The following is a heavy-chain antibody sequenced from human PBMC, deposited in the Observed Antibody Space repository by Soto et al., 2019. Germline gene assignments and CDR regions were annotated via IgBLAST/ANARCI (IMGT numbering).Heavy chain of an antibody. CDR2: ISWNSGRI. Sequence: EVQLVESGGGLVQPGRTLRLSCAASGIIFDDYAMHWVRQAPGTGLVWVSSISWNSGRIGYADSVKGRFTISRDNAKSALYLQMKSLRAEVTALYYCGKDLASATVTAIAYWCQGILVTVSS. D-gene: IGHD2-21*02. CDR3: GKDLASATVTAIAY. J-gene: IGHJ4*02. V-gene: IGHV3-9*01. CDR1: GIIFDDYA.